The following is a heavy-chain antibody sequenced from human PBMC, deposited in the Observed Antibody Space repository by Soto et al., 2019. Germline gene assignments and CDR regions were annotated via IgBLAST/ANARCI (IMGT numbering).Heavy chain of an antibody. Sequence: EVQLVESGGGLVQPGRSLRLSCAASGFTFDDYAMHWVRQAPGKGLEWVSGISWNSGSIGYADSVKGRFTISRDNAKNSLYLQMNSLRAEDTALYYCAKGGGLWFGELLEYYYMDVWGKGTTVTLSS. CDR1: GFTFDDYA. J-gene: IGHJ6*03. D-gene: IGHD3-10*01. CDR2: ISWNSGSI. CDR3: AKGGGLWFGELLEYYYMDV. V-gene: IGHV3-9*01.